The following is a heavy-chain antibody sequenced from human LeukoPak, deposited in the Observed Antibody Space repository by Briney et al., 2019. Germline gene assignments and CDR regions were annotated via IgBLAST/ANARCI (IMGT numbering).Heavy chain of an antibody. CDR3: ARVAAIAAAGMGFDY. CDR2: ISSSSSYI. CDR1: GFTFSSYS. D-gene: IGHD6-13*01. J-gene: IGHJ4*02. V-gene: IGHV3-21*01. Sequence: GGSLRLSCAASGFTFSSYSMNWVRQAPGKGLEWVSSISSSSSYIYYADSVKGRFTISRDNAKNSLYLQMNSLRAEDTAVYYCARVAAIAAAGMGFDYWGQGTLVTVSS.